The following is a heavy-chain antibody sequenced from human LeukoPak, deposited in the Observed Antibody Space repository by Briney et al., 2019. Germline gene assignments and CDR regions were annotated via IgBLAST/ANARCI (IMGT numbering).Heavy chain of an antibody. CDR2: MNPNSGNT. J-gene: IGHJ4*02. CDR1: GYTFTSYD. Sequence: ASVKVSCKASGYTFTSYDISWVRQATGQGLEWMGWMNPNSGNTGYAQKFQGRVTTTADKATSTAYMELSSLRSEDTAVYYCAGGRTDIVVVPATLRNYYFDYWGQGTLVTVSS. V-gene: IGHV1-8*01. CDR3: AGGRTDIVVVPATLRNYYFDY. D-gene: IGHD2-2*01.